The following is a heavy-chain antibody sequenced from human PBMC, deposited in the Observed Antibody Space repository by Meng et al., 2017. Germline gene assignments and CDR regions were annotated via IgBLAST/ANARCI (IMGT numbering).Heavy chain of an antibody. CDR3: ARDRKQLHY. D-gene: IGHD6-6*01. CDR2: INTYTGNS. V-gene: IGHV7-4-1*02. Sequence: QIQLVQSGAEVKKPGPPVQVSCKACGYTFTYRYLHWVRQAPGQALEWMGWINTYTGNSTYAQDFTGRFVFSLDTSVSTAYLQISSLKAEDAAVYYCARDRKQLHYWGQGTLVTVSS. CDR1: GYTFTYRY. J-gene: IGHJ4*02.